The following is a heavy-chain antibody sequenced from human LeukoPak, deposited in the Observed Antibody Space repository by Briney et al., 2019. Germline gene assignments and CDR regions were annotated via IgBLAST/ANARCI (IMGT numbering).Heavy chain of an antibody. D-gene: IGHD3-10*01. CDR2: INIDGSGT. Sequence: GGSLRLSCTASGFTFSNYWMHWVRQAPGKGLVWVSRINIDGSGTFYADSVKGRFTISRDNAKNTLYLQMNSLRTEDTAVYYCARDFYGSGDYWGQGTLVTVSS. V-gene: IGHV3-74*01. J-gene: IGHJ4*02. CDR1: GFTFSNYW. CDR3: ARDFYGSGDY.